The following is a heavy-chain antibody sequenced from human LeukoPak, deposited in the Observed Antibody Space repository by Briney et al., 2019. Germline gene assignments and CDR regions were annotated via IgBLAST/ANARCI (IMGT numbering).Heavy chain of an antibody. CDR2: IKQDGNDE. V-gene: IGHV3-7*01. CDR3: AKNIAAPGRVDYQYYAMDE. CDR1: GFNFRDYW. J-gene: IGHJ6*02. Sequence: GGSLRLSCAASGFNFRDYWMTWVRQAPGKGLQWVARIKQDGNDEHHVDSVKGRFIISRGNAKNSLYLQMNNLRGEDTAVYYCAKNIAAPGRVDYQYYAMDEWGQGTTVTVS. D-gene: IGHD6-25*01.